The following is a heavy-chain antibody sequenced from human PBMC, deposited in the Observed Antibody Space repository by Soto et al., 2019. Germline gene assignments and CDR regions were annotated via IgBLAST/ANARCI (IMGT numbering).Heavy chain of an antibody. J-gene: IGHJ4*02. Sequence: GSLRLSCAASGFTFSSYAMSWVRQAPGQGLECVSAISGSGGSTYYADSVKGRFTISRDNSKNTLYLQMNSLRAEDTAVYYCAKDPGDYVWGSYRYRYYFDYWGQGTLVTVSS. D-gene: IGHD3-16*02. CDR1: GFTFSSYA. V-gene: IGHV3-23*01. CDR2: ISGSGGST. CDR3: AKDPGDYVWGSYRYRYYFDY.